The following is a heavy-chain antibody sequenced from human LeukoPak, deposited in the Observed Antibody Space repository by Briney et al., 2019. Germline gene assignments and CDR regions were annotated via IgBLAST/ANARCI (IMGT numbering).Heavy chain of an antibody. Sequence: GGSLRLSCAASGFTFSSYSMNWVRQAPWQWLDLVSYISSGSSTIHYADSVKGRFTISRDNAKSSLFLQMNSLRAEDTAVYYCAGIPLSTTMVDYWGQGTLVTVSS. V-gene: IGHV3-48*01. CDR1: GFTFSSYS. D-gene: IGHD5-18*01. J-gene: IGHJ4*02. CDR3: AGIPLSTTMVDY. CDR2: ISSGSSTI.